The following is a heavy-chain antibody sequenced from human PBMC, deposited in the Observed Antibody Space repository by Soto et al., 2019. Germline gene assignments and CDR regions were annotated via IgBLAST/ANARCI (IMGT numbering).Heavy chain of an antibody. D-gene: IGHD5-12*01. CDR1: GGSISGHS. J-gene: IGHJ4*02. CDR2: IYPSGST. Sequence: SETLSLTCTVSGGSISGHSWVWIRQPAGKGLEWIGHIYPSGSTSYNPSLRSRVTMSLDTSTNKIFLNLTSMTAADTAVFYCVRGRSYSVYDFWGPGTLVTVSS. V-gene: IGHV4-4*07. CDR3: VRGRSYSVYDF.